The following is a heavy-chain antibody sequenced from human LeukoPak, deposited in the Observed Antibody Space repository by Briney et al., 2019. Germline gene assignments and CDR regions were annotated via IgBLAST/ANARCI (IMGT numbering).Heavy chain of an antibody. J-gene: IGHJ4*02. CDR1: GGSISSYY. CDR3: ARSSVSGTYSGGY. D-gene: IGHD3-10*01. Sequence: PSETLSLTCTVSGGSISSYYWSWIRQPPGKGLEWIGYIYYGRSTYSSPSLKSRVTISADTSKNEFSLKLTSVTAADTAVYYCARSSVSGTYSGGYWGQGILVTVS. CDR2: IYYGRST. V-gene: IGHV4-59*08.